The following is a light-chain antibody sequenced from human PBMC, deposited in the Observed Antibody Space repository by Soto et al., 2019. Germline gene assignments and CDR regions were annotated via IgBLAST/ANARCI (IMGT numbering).Light chain of an antibody. Sequence: EIVMTQSPATLSVSPGERATLSCRASQSVSSNLAWYQQKPGQAPRLLIYGASTRATGIPARFSGSGSGTDFTLTISRLEPEDFAVYYCQQRSKWPITFGQGTRLEIK. CDR3: QQRSKWPIT. J-gene: IGKJ5*01. CDR1: QSVSSN. V-gene: IGKV3D-15*01. CDR2: GAS.